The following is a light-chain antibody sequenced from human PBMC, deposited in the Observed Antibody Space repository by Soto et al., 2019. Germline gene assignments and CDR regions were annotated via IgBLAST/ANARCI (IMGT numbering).Light chain of an antibody. Sequence: QSALTQTPSASGSPGQSITISCTGTSSDVGSYNYVSWYQQHPGKAPKLLIYEVNKRPSGVPPDRFSGSKSGNTASLTVSGLQAEDEADYYCTSYAGSNNFIFGGGTKLTVL. V-gene: IGLV2-8*01. J-gene: IGLJ2*01. CDR2: EVN. CDR1: SSDVGSYNY. CDR3: TSYAGSNNFI.